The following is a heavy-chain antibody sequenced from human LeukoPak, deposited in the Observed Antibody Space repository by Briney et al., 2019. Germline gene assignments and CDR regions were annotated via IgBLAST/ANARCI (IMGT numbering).Heavy chain of an antibody. CDR1: GGSISSGSYY. CDR3: ARDGVGDNAFDY. V-gene: IGHV4-61*02. J-gene: IGHJ4*02. Sequence: SETLSLTCTVSGGSISSGSYYWSWIRQPAGKGLEWIGRIYTSGSTNYNPSLKSRVTISVDTSKNQFSLKLSSVTAADTAVYYCARDGVGDNAFDYWGQGTLVTVSS. CDR2: IYTSGST. D-gene: IGHD3-16*01.